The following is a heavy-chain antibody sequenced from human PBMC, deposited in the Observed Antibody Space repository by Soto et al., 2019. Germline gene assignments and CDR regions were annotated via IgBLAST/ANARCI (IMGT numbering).Heavy chain of an antibody. CDR3: ARGSSGWYKGAFDI. D-gene: IGHD6-19*01. V-gene: IGHV3-30-3*01. J-gene: IGHJ3*02. Sequence: QVQLVESGGGVVQPGRSLRLSCAASGFTFSSYAMHWVRQAPGKGLEWVAVISYDGSNKYYADSVKGRFTISRDNSRNTLDLQMNSLRAEDTAVYYCARGSSGWYKGAFDIWGQGTMVTVSS. CDR1: GFTFSSYA. CDR2: ISYDGSNK.